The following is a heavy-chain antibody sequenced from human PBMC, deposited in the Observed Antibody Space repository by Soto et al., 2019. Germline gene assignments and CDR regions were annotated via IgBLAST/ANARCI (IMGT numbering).Heavy chain of an antibody. V-gene: IGHV1-18*01. D-gene: IGHD3-22*01. J-gene: IGHJ4*02. CDR2: ISAYNGNT. Sequence: GASVKVSCKASGGSFSTYGINWVRLAPGQGLEWMGWISAYNGNTNYAQKLQGRVTMTTDTSTSTAYMELRSLGSDDTAVYYCARVVITLPFDYWGQGTLVTVSS. CDR3: ARVVITLPFDY. CDR1: GGSFSTYG.